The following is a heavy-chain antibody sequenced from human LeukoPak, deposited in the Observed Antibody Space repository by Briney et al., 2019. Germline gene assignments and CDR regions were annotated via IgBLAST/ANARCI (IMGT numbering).Heavy chain of an antibody. CDR3: ARDRSSNEYYFGY. CDR1: GFTFSSYE. D-gene: IGHD2-2*01. Sequence: GGSLRLSCAASGFTFSSYEMNWVRQAPGKGLEWVSYTSSSGSTTYYADSVKGRFTISRDNSKNTLYLQMNSLRAEDTAVYYCARDRSSNEYYFGYWGQGTLVTVSS. V-gene: IGHV3-48*03. CDR2: TSSSGSTT. J-gene: IGHJ4*02.